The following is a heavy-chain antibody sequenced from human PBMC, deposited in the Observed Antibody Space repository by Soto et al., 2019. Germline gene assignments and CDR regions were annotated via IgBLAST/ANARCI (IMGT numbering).Heavy chain of an antibody. Sequence: SETLSLTCTVSGGSISSGGYYWSWIRQHPGKGLEWIGYIYYSGSTYYNPSLKSRVTISVDTSKNQFSLKLSSVTAADTAVYYCASGLGDGYHLRLFAPWAQGTLVTVPQ. CDR1: GGSISSGGYY. CDR2: IYYSGST. V-gene: IGHV4-31*03. D-gene: IGHD5-12*01. CDR3: ASGLGDGYHLRLFAP. J-gene: IGHJ5*02.